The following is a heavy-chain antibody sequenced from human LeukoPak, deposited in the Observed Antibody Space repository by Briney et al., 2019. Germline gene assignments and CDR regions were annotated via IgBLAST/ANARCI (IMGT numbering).Heavy chain of an antibody. D-gene: IGHD2-2*01. V-gene: IGHV4-38-2*01. CDR2: IYHSGST. J-gene: IGHJ1*01. Sequence: SETPSLTCAVSGYSISSGYYRGWIRQPPGKGLEWIGSIYHSGSTYYNPSLKSRVTISVDTSKNQFSLKLSSVTAADTAVYYCARYCSSTSCYQYFQHWGQGTLVTVSS. CDR3: ARYCSSTSCYQYFQH. CDR1: GYSISSGYY.